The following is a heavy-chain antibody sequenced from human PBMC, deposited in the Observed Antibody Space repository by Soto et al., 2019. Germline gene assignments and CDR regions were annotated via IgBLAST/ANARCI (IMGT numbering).Heavy chain of an antibody. Sequence: ASVKVSCKASGYTFTSYYMHWVRQAPGQGLEWMGIINPSGGSTSYAQKFQGRVTMTRDTSTSTAYMELSSLRSEDTAVYYCARAPARYCSSTSCHFDYWGQGTLVTVSS. D-gene: IGHD2-2*01. J-gene: IGHJ4*02. CDR1: GYTFTSYY. V-gene: IGHV1-46*03. CDR3: ARAPARYCSSTSCHFDY. CDR2: INPSGGST.